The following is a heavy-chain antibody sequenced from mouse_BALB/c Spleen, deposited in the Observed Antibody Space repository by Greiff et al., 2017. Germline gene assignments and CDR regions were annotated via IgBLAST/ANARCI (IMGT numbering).Heavy chain of an antibody. CDR1: GFTFSDYY. J-gene: IGHJ4*01. D-gene: IGHD2-14*01. Sequence: EVKLEESGGGLVKPGGSLKLSCAASGFTFSDYYMYWVRQTPEKRLEWVATISDGGSYTYYPDSVKGRFTISRDNAKNNLYLQMSSLKSEDTAMYYCARDTTYYRYDYAMDYWGQGTSVTVSS. V-gene: IGHV5-4*02. CDR3: ARDTTYYRYDYAMDY. CDR2: ISDGGSYT.